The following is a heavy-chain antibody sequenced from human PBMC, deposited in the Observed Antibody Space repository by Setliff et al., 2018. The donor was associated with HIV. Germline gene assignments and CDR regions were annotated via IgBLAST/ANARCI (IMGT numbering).Heavy chain of an antibody. CDR1: GESFTDHF. CDR3: ARGREVKRDTYYDYFYMDV. V-gene: IGHV4-34*01. D-gene: IGHD1-26*01. J-gene: IGHJ6*03. CDR2: INHSGST. Sequence: SETLSLTCAVYGESFTDHFWTWIRQSPGKGLEWLGEINHSGSTNQNPSLKSRFNLSVDTSKNQFSLRMNSVTAADTAVYYCARGREVKRDTYYDYFYMDVWSRGTAGTV.